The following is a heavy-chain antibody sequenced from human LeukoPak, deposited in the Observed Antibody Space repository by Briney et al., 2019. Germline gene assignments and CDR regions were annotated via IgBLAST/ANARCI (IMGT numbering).Heavy chain of an antibody. J-gene: IGHJ3*02. V-gene: IGHV4-4*07. CDR3: ARATTVTTEDAFDI. Sequence: SETLSLTCAVSGGSIGASINSPNWWSWVRQPAGKGLEWIGRIYTSGSTNYNPSLKSRVTMSVDTSKNQFSLKLSSVTAADTAVYYCARATTVTTEDAFDIWGQGTMVTVSS. CDR2: IYTSGST. CDR1: GGSIGASINSPNW. D-gene: IGHD4-17*01.